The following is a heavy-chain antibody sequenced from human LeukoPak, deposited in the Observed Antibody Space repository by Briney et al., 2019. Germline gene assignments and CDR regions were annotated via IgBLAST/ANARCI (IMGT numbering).Heavy chain of an antibody. D-gene: IGHD3-16*01. CDR2: VFDSGTPS. V-gene: IGHV3-23*05. J-gene: IGHJ3*02. CDR1: GITFSHHA. Sequence: GGSLRLSCAASGITFSHHAMNWVRQAPGKGLEWVSSVFDSGTPSYYADSVQGRFTISRHNSRNTFYLQMENLRVEDSATYYCTKAVGGGRDAYDIWGQGTRVIVSS. CDR3: TKAVGGGRDAYDI.